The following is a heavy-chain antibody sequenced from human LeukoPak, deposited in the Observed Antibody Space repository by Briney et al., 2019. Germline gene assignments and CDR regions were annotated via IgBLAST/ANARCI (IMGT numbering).Heavy chain of an antibody. CDR2: ISYDGSNK. CDR3: AKGGDSSWYHLFDY. J-gene: IGHJ4*02. D-gene: IGHD6-13*01. CDR1: GFTFSSYG. V-gene: IGHV3-30*18. Sequence: GGSLRLSCAASGFTFSSYGMHWVRQAPGKGLEWVAVISYDGSNKYFADSVKGRFTISRDNSKNTLYLQMNSLRAGDTAVYYCAKGGDSSWYHLFDYWGQGTLVTVSS.